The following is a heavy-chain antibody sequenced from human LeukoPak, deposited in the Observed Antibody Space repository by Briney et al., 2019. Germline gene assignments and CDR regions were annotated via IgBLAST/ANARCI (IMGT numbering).Heavy chain of an antibody. J-gene: IGHJ3*02. CDR3: ARAGGSGWYAFDI. V-gene: IGHV3-13*04. D-gene: IGHD6-19*01. CDR2: IGTAGDT. Sequence: PGGSLRLSCAASGFTFSSYDMHWVRQATGKDLEWVSRIGTAGDTYYPGSVKGRFTISRENPKSSVYLQMNSLRAGDTAVYYCARAGGSGWYAFDIWGQGTMVTVSS. CDR1: GFTFSSYD.